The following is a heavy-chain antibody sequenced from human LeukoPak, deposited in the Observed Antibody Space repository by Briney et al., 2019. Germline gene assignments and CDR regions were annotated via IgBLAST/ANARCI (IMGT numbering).Heavy chain of an antibody. D-gene: IGHD3-3*01. V-gene: IGHV4-4*02. Sequence: SGTLSLTCAVSGDSTSSDNWWSWVRQSPGKALEWIAETHRSGISNLNPSLRSRVTISLDKSKNQFSLILNSMTAADTAVYYCTRQRGFFCDYWGQGILVTVSS. J-gene: IGHJ4*02. CDR3: TRQRGFFCDY. CDR2: THRSGIS. CDR1: GDSTSSDNW.